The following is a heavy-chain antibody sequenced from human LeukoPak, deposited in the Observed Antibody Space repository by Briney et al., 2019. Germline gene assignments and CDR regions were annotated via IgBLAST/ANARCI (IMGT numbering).Heavy chain of an antibody. V-gene: IGHV3-21*01. CDR3: ARENYGSGSYEGYFNY. J-gene: IGHJ4*02. Sequence: GGSLRLSCAASGFTFSSYSMNWVRQAPGKGLEWVSSISSSSSYIYYADSVKGRFTISRDNAKNSLYLQMNSLRAEDTAVYYCARENYGSGSYEGYFNYWGQGTLVTVSS. D-gene: IGHD3-10*01. CDR2: ISSSSSYI. CDR1: GFTFSSYS.